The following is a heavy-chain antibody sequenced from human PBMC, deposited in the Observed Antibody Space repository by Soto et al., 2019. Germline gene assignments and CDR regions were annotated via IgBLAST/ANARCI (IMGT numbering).Heavy chain of an antibody. D-gene: IGHD3-10*01. CDR3: AKNYGNAFDI. CDR2: IYYSGST. Sequence: PGGSLRLSCAASGFTLSSYNMNWVRQAPGKGLEWIGYIYYSGSTNYNPSLKSRVTISVDTSKNQFSLKLSSVTAADTAVYYCAKNYGNAFDIWGQGTMVTVSS. J-gene: IGHJ3*02. V-gene: IGHV4-59*01. CDR1: GFTLSSYN.